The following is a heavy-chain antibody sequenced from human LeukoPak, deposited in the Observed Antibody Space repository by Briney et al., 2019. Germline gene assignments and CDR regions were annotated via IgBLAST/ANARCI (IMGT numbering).Heavy chain of an antibody. Sequence: GGSLRLSCAASGFIVSSNYMSWVRQAPGKGLEWVSVIYSGRSTYYADSVKGRFTISRDNSKNTLSLQMNSLRAEDTAVYYCASQVYGGNSGAFDIWGQGTMVTVSS. J-gene: IGHJ3*02. CDR3: ASQVYGGNSGAFDI. D-gene: IGHD4-23*01. CDR1: GFIVSSNY. V-gene: IGHV3-66*04. CDR2: IYSGRST.